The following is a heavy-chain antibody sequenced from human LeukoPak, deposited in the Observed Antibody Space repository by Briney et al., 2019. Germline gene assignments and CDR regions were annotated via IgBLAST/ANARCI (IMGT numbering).Heavy chain of an antibody. CDR2: INPSGGST. Sequence: ASAKDSCMPPGDSFSTYNMHWVPDNLGQGVWWVCIINPSGGSTSYAQKFQGRVTMTRDTSTSTVYKELTSMRSEDTAVHYCARGGRGYSYGPGDPWVQRTLVSVPS. J-gene: IGHJ5*02. V-gene: IGHV1-46*01. D-gene: IGHD5-18*01. CDR3: ARGGRGYSYGPGDP. CDR1: GDSFSTYN.